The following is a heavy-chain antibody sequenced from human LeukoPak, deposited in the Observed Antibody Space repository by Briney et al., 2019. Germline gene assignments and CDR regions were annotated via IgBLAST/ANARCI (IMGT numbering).Heavy chain of an antibody. CDR2: FGTA. J-gene: IGHJ6*03. V-gene: IGHV1-69*01. D-gene: IGHD2-2*01. Sequence: FGTANYAQKFQGRVTITADESTSTAYMELSSLRSEDTAVYYCARDVVVVPVASYYYYYMDVWGKGTTVTVSS. CDR3: ARDVVVVPVASYYYYYMDV.